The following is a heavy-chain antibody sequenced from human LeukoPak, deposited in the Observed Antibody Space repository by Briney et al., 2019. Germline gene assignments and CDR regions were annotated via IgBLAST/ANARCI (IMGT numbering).Heavy chain of an antibody. D-gene: IGHD1-1*01. V-gene: IGHV3-53*01. CDR3: ARLVATTGRLYFDY. J-gene: IGHJ4*02. CDR1: GFTLSSNY. CDR2: LYSGDNT. Sequence: GGSLRLSCAASGFTLSSNYMGWFRQAPGKGLEYVSVLYSGDNTYYPDSVKGRFTISRDNSKNTVYLQMNSLRAEDTAVFYCARLVATTGRLYFDYWGQGNLVTVSS.